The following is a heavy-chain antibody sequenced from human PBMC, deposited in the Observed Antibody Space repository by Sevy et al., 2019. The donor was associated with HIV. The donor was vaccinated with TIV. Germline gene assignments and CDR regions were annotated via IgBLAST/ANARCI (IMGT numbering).Heavy chain of an antibody. D-gene: IGHD4-17*01. CDR2: ISYDGSNK. CDR1: RFTFSSYG. V-gene: IGHV3-33*01. CDR3: ASQPLPSSTVTLDY. J-gene: IGHJ4*02. Sequence: GGSLRLSCAASRFTFSSYGMHWVRQAPGKGLEWVAVISYDGSNKYYSDSVKGRFTISRDNSKNTLCLQMNSLRAEDTAGYYCASQPLPSSTVTLDYWGQGTLVTVSS.